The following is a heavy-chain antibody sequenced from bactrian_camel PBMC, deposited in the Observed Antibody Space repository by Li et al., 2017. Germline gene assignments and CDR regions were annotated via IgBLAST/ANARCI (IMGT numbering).Heavy chain of an antibody. J-gene: IGHJ4*01. CDR1: GFTFSAYC. D-gene: IGHD3*01. CDR3: ASDTCTTWRGGSLDPGMYNY. Sequence: QVQLVESGGGSVQAGGSLRLSCAASGFTFSAYCMAWFRQAAGKEREGVAAIDGDGSASYADSVKGRFTISKDNGKHTLYLQMNSLRPEDTAMYFCASDTCTTWRGGSLDPGMYNYWGQGTQVTVS. CDR2: IDGDGSA. V-gene: IGHV3S26*01.